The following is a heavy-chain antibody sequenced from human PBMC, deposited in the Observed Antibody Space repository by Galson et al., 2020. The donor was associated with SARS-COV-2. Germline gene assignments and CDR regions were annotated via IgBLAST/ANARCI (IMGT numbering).Heavy chain of an antibody. Sequence: TSDTLPLTCTVSGGSISSSSYYWGWIRQPPGKGLEWIGSIYYSGSTYYNPSLKSRVTISVDTSKNQFSLKLNSVTAADTAVYYCVGGSYYYFDYWGQGILVTVSS. J-gene: IGHJ4*02. CDR1: GGSISSSSYY. V-gene: IGHV4-39*01. CDR3: VGGSYYYFDY. D-gene: IGHD1-26*01. CDR2: IYYSGST.